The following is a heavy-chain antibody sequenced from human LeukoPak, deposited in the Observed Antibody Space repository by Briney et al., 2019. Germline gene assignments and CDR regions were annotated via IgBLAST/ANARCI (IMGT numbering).Heavy chain of an antibody. Sequence: SVKVSCKASGGTFSSYAISWVRQAPGQGLEWMGGIIPIFGTANYAQKFQGRVTITADESTSTAYMELSSLRSEDTAVYYCARGHDRSDHYYYMDVWGKGTTVTISS. CDR2: IIPIFGTA. CDR3: ARGHDRSDHYYYMDV. J-gene: IGHJ6*03. CDR1: GGTFSSYA. D-gene: IGHD3-16*02. V-gene: IGHV1-69*13.